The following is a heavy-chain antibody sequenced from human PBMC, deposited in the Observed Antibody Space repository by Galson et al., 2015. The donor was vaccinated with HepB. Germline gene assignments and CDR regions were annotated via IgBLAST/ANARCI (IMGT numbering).Heavy chain of an antibody. J-gene: IGHJ6*02. CDR3: ARGHGETRTYCSGDTCYFYYAGMDV. D-gene: IGHD2-15*01. CDR1: GFTFSRYW. V-gene: IGHV3-74*01. Sequence: SLRLSCAASGFTFSRYWMHWVRQAPGKGLVWVSRINTAAKTASYADSVRGRFTISRDNAKNTLYLQMNSLGVDDTAVYYCARGHGETRTYCSGDTCYFYYAGMDVWGQGTTVTVSS. CDR2: INTAAKTA.